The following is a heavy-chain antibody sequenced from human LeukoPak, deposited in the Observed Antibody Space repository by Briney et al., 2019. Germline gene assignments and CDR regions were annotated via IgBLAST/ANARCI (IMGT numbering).Heavy chain of an antibody. CDR3: ARPRGSGSYTPFDY. V-gene: IGHV4-34*01. J-gene: IGHJ4*02. Sequence: SETLSLTCVVYGGSFSGYYWSWIRQPPEKGLEWIGEINHSGSTNYNPSLKSRVTISVDTSKNQFSLKLSSVTAADTAVYYCARPRGSGSYTPFDYWGQGTLVTVSS. D-gene: IGHD3-10*01. CDR2: INHSGST. CDR1: GGSFSGYY.